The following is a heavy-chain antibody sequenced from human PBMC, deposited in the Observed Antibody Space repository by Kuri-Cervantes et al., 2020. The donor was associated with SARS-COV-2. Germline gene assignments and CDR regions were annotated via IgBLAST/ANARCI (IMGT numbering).Heavy chain of an antibody. CDR1: GYTFTSYY. CDR2: INPSGGST. J-gene: IGHJ4*02. CDR3: ARGERLLSDYFDY. V-gene: IGHV1-46*01. D-gene: IGHD2-15*01. Sequence: ASVKVSCKASGYTFTSYYMHWVRQAPGQGLEWMGIINPSGGSTSYAQKFQGRVTITADESTSTAYMELSSLRSEDTAVYYCARGERLLSDYFDYWGQGTLVTVSS.